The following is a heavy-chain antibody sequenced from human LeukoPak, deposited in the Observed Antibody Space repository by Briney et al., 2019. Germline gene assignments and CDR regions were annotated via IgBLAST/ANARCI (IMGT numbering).Heavy chain of an antibody. CDR2: INPNSGNT. D-gene: IGHD2-2*01. V-gene: IGHV1-8*01. Sequence: ASVKVSCKASGYTFTSYDINWVRQATGQGLEWMGWINPNSGNTGYAQKFQGRVTMTRNTSISTAYMELSSLRPEDTAVYYCAREVSSTRKYYYYGMDVWGQGTTVTVSS. J-gene: IGHJ6*02. CDR1: GYTFTSYD. CDR3: AREVSSTRKYYYYGMDV.